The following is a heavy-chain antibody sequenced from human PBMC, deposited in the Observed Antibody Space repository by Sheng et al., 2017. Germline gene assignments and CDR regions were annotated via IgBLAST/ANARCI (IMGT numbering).Heavy chain of an antibody. D-gene: IGHD2-15*01. Sequence: QVQLVQSGAEVKKPGASVKVSCKASGYTFTSYYMHWVRQAPGQGLEWMGIINPSSGSTSYAQKFQGRVTMSRDTSTSTVYMELSSLRSEDTAVYYCAREYCSGGSCYPSDWFDPWGRGNPWSPSPQ. CDR1: GYTFTSYY. V-gene: IGHV1-46*01. CDR2: INPSSGST. J-gene: IGHJ5*02. CDR3: AREYCSGGSCYPSDWFDP.